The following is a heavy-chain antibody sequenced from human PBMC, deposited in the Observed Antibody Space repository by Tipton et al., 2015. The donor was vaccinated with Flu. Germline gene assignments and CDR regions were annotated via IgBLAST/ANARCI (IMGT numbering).Heavy chain of an antibody. CDR1: GGSLGTYY. Sequence: TLSLTCNVTGGSLGTYYWSWIRQPPGKGLESIGYIFYTGSTNYDPSLKSRVTMSGDTSKNQFSLKLSSVTAADTAVYYCARVPAFFTVSSWFDPWGQGTLLIVSS. CDR2: IFYTGST. V-gene: IGHV4-59*12. D-gene: IGHD4-17*01. CDR3: ARVPAFFTVSSWFDP. J-gene: IGHJ5*02.